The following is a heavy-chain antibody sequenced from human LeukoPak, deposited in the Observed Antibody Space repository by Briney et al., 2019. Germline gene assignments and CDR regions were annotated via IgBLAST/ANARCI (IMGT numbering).Heavy chain of an antibody. CDR1: GVTFSNAW. J-gene: IGHJ4*02. Sequence: GGSLRLSCAASGVTFSNAWMNWVRQAPGKGLEWVGRIKRKIDGATTDYPAPVKGRFTISRDDSKNALYLQMNSLKTEDTAVYYCTTGSNEGYWGQGTLVTVSS. D-gene: IGHD1-1*01. CDR2: IKRKIDGATT. CDR3: TTGSNEGY. V-gene: IGHV3-15*01.